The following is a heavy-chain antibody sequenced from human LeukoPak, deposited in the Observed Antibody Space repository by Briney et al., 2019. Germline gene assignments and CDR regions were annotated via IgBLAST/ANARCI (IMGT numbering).Heavy chain of an antibody. CDR1: GFTFSTHG. Sequence: GGSLRLSCVVSGFTFSTHGFHWVRQAPGKGLEWVSVIWHDGGRKEYADSVRGRFTISRDNSNLYFQMNSLRAEDTAIYYCARDIGNSGFNLDYWGQGTPVTVSS. D-gene: IGHD5-12*01. J-gene: IGHJ4*02. V-gene: IGHV3-33*01. CDR3: ARDIGNSGFNLDY. CDR2: IWHDGGRK.